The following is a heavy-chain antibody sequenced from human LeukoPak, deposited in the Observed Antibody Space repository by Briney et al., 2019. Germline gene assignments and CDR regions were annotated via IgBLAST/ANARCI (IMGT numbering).Heavy chain of an antibody. D-gene: IGHD4-23*01. CDR1: GGTFSSYA. CDR2: IIPIFGTA. J-gene: IGHJ1*01. V-gene: IGHV1-69*13. CDR3: ASSTVVRDRTEYFQH. Sequence: SVKVSCKASGGTFSSYAISWVRQAPGQGLEWMGGIIPIFGTANYAQKFQGRVTITADESTSTAYTELSSLRSEDTAVYYCASSTVVRDRTEYFQHWGQGTLVTVSS.